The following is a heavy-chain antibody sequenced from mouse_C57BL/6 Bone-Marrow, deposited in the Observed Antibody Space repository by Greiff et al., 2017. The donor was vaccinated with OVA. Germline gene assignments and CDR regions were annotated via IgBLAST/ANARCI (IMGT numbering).Heavy chain of an antibody. CDR3: ARSLITTVVATGDY. V-gene: IGHV1-19*01. CDR2: INPYNGGT. CDR1: GYTFTDYY. D-gene: IGHD1-1*01. Sequence: VQLQQSGPVLVKPGASVKMSCKASGYTFTDYYMNWVKQSHGKSLEWIGVINPYNGGTSYNQKFKGKATLTVDKSSSTAYMELNSLTSEDSAVYYCARSLITTVVATGDYWGQVTTLTVSS. J-gene: IGHJ2*01.